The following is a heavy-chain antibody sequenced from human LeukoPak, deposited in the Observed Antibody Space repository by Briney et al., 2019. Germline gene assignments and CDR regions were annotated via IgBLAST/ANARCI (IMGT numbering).Heavy chain of an antibody. CDR1: GYTFTIYG. J-gene: IGHJ6*02. V-gene: IGHV1-18*01. CDR2: ISAYNGNT. CDR3: ARDVLRYFDWLSHYYYYYGMDV. D-gene: IGHD3-9*01. Sequence: ASVKLSCKASGYTFTIYGISWVRQAPGQGLEWMGWISAYNGNTNYAQKLQGRVTMTTDTSTSTAYMELRSLRSDDTAVYYCARDVLRYFDWLSHYYYYYGMDVWGQGTTVTVSS.